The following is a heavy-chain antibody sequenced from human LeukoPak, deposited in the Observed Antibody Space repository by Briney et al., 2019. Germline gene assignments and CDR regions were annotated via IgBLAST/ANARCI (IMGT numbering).Heavy chain of an antibody. D-gene: IGHD6-13*01. CDR1: GYTFTGYY. CDR2: INPNSGGT. Sequence: ASVKVSCKASGYTFTGYYMHWVRQAPGQGLEWMGRINPNSGGTNYAQKFQGRVTMSRDTSISTAYMELSRLRSDDTAVYYCASVGRGRARDFDYWGQGTLVTVSS. CDR3: ASVGRGRARDFDY. J-gene: IGHJ4*02. V-gene: IGHV1-2*06.